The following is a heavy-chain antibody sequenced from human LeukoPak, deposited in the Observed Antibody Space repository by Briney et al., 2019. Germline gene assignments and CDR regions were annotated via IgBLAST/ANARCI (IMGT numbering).Heavy chain of an antibody. CDR1: GFTFSSYD. J-gene: IGHJ4*02. Sequence: PGGSLRLSCAASGFTFSSYDMHWVRQATGKGLEWVPAIGAAGDTYYPGSLKGRFTISRENAKNSLYLQMNSLRAEDTAVYYCARRGSGSYRFDYWGQGTLVTVSS. D-gene: IGHD1-26*01. CDR3: ARRGSGSYRFDY. CDR2: IGAAGDT. V-gene: IGHV3-13*01.